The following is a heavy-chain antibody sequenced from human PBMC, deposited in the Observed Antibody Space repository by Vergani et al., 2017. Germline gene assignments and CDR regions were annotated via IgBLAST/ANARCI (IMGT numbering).Heavy chain of an antibody. J-gene: IGHJ4*02. Sequence: QVQLVQSGAEVKKPGSSVKVSCKASGGTFSSYAISWVRQAPGKGLEWRGRIIPILGIANYAQKFPGRVTITADKSTSTAYMGLSSLRSEDTAVYYCASGKTTVTTYWGQGTLVTVSS. CDR3: ASGKTTVTTY. V-gene: IGHV1-69*04. D-gene: IGHD4-17*01. CDR2: IIPILGIA. CDR1: GGTFSSYA.